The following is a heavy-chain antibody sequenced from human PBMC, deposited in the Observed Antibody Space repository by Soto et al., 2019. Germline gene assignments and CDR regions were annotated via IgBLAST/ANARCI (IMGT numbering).Heavy chain of an antibody. CDR1: GFTFSDHF. CDR2: SRNKANRYST. V-gene: IGHV3-72*01. Sequence: DVHLVESGGGLVQPGGSLRLSCAASGFTFSDHFMDWVRQVPGKGLERVGRSRNKANRYSTEYAASVKDRFTISRDDSMNSLYLQMNSLKIDDTAVYYRIYCGFYYNLHIMDVWGQGTTVTVSS. CDR3: IYCGFYYNLHIMDV. D-gene: IGHD3-10*01. J-gene: IGHJ6*02.